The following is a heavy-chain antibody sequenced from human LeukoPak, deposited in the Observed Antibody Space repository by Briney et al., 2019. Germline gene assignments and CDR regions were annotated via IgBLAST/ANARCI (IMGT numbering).Heavy chain of an antibody. Sequence: SETLSLTCTVSGGSISSHYWSWIRQAPGKGLEWIGYIYYSGSTNYNPSLKSRVTISVDTSKNQFSLKLSSVTAADTAVYYCARDRPSPEGYAFDIWGQGTMVTVSS. CDR2: IYYSGST. CDR1: GGSISSHY. J-gene: IGHJ3*02. D-gene: IGHD1-14*01. CDR3: ARDRPSPEGYAFDI. V-gene: IGHV4-59*11.